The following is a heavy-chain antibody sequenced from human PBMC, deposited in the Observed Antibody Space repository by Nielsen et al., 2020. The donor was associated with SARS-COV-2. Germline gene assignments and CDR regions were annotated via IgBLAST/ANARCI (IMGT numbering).Heavy chain of an antibody. V-gene: IGHV3-15*01. Sequence: GGSLRLSCTASGFTFGDYAMSWVRQAPGKGLEWVGRIKSKTDGGTTDYAAPVKGRFTISRDDSKNTLYLQMNSLKTEDTAVYYCTTESRGYSSGVYYYYGMDVWGQGTTVTVSS. CDR3: TTESRGYSSGVYYYYGMDV. CDR2: IKSKTDGGTT. D-gene: IGHD5-18*01. CDR1: GFTFGDYA. J-gene: IGHJ6*02.